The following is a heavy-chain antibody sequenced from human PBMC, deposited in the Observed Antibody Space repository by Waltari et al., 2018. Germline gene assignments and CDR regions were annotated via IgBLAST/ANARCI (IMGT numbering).Heavy chain of an antibody. CDR3: AREEGYCSGGSCGFDY. J-gene: IGHJ4*02. D-gene: IGHD2-15*01. V-gene: IGHV3-74*01. CDR2: INSDGSST. CDR1: GFTFSSYW. Sequence: EVQLVESRGGLVQPGGSLRLSCAASGFTFSSYWMHWVRQAPGKGLVWVSRINSDGSSTSYADSVKGRFTISRDNAKNTLYLQMNSLRAEDTAVYYCAREEGYCSGGSCGFDYWGQGTLVTVSS.